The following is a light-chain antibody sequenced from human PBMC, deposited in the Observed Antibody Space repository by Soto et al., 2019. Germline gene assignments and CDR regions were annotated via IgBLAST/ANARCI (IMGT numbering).Light chain of an antibody. CDR1: SSDVGAYDY. Sequence: QSVLTQPASVSGSPGQSITISCTGTSSDVGAYDYVSWYQQHPGEVPKLMIFDVSDRPSGVSNRFSGSKSGNTASLTISGLQAEDEAGYYCSSFTTSTSYVFGTGTKLTVL. J-gene: IGLJ1*01. CDR2: DVS. V-gene: IGLV2-14*03. CDR3: SSFTTSTSYV.